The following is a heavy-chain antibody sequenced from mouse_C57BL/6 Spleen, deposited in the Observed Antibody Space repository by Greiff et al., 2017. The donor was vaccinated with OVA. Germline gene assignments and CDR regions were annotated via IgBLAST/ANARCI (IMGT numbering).Heavy chain of an antibody. CDR2: IHPNSGST. CDR3: ARHYGSSYWYFDV. J-gene: IGHJ1*03. D-gene: IGHD1-1*01. CDR1: GYTFTSYW. V-gene: IGHV1-64*01. Sequence: VKLQQPGAELVKPGASVKLSCKASGYTFTSYWMHWVKQRPGQGLEWIGMIHPNSGSTNYNEKFKSKATLTVDTSSSTAYMELHSLTSEDSAVYFCARHYGSSYWYFDVWGTGTTVTVSS.